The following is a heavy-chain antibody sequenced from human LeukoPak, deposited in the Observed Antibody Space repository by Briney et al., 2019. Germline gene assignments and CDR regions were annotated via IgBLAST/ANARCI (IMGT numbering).Heavy chain of an antibody. CDR3: ARVGVFSSSWLLY. J-gene: IGHJ4*02. D-gene: IGHD6-13*01. CDR1: GFTFSSYE. CDR2: ISRSAVTI. V-gene: IGHV3-48*03. Sequence: PGGSLRLSCAASGFTFSSYEMNWVRQAPGKGLEWVSSISRSAVTIYYADSVKGRFTISRDNAKNSLYLQMNSLRAEDTAVYYCARVGVFSSSWLLYWGQGTLVTVSS.